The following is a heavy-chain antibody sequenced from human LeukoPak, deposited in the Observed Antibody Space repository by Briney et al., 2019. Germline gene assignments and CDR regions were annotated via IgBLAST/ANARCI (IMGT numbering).Heavy chain of an antibody. Sequence: GGSLRLSCAASGFTFSDYYMSWIRQAPGKGLEWVSYIGSSGSTIYYADSVKGRFTISRDNAKNSLYLQMNSLRAEDTAVYYCARDEVDIVVVLAAIHKVHYYYGMDVWGQGTTVTVSS. CDR3: ARDEVDIVVVLAAIHKVHYYYGMDV. CDR1: GFTFSDYY. CDR2: IGSSGSTI. V-gene: IGHV3-11*01. D-gene: IGHD2-2*02. J-gene: IGHJ6*02.